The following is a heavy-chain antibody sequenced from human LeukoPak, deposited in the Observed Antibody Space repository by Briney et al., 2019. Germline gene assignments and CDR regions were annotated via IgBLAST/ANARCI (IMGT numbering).Heavy chain of an antibody. J-gene: IGHJ4*02. CDR3: ARDDYGDYGGGY. Sequence: ASVNVSCKASGYTFTSYGISWVRQAPGQGLEWMGWISAYNGNTNYAQKLQGRVTMTTDTSTSTAYMELRSLRSDDTAVYCCARDDYGDYGGGYWGQGTLVTVSS. D-gene: IGHD4-17*01. CDR2: ISAYNGNT. CDR1: GYTFTSYG. V-gene: IGHV1-18*01.